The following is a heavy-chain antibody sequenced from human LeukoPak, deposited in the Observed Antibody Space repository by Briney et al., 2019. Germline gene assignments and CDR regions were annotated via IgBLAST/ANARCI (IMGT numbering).Heavy chain of an antibody. CDR1: GVSFSGYY. D-gene: IGHD3-9*01. J-gene: IGHJ6*02. V-gene: IGHV4-34*01. CDR2: INHSGST. Sequence: PSETLSLTCAVYGVSFSGYYWSWIRQPPGKGLEWIGEINHSGSTNYNPSLKSRVTISVDTSKNQFSLKLSSVTAADTAVYYCARGSVLRYFDSPYYYYGMDVWGQGTTVTVSS. CDR3: ARGSVLRYFDSPYYYYGMDV.